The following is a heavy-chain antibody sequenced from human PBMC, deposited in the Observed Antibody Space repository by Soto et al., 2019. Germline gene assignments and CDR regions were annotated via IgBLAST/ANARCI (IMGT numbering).Heavy chain of an antibody. CDR3: AKGSGGDYGLRWCDP. CDR2: ISGGGVTT. D-gene: IGHD4-17*01. V-gene: IGHV3-23*01. CDR1: GFTFSTHA. Sequence: EVQLLESGGDLVQPGGSLRLSCTASGFTFSTHAMTWVRQAPGKGLEWVSAISGGGVTTYSADSVKGRFTISRDNFKNTLYLQMNSLRVEDTAVYYCAKGSGGDYGLRWCDPWGQGTLVSVSS. J-gene: IGHJ5*02.